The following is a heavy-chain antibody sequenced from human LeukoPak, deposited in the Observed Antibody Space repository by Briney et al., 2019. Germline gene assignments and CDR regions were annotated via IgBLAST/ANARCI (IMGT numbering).Heavy chain of an antibody. Sequence: SVKVSCKASGGTFSSYAISWVRQAPGQGLEWMGGIIPIFGTANYAQKFQGRVTITADKSTSTAYMELSSLRSEDTAVYYCARYPYCSGGSCYSGGDYWGQGTLVTVSS. V-gene: IGHV1-69*06. CDR3: ARYPYCSGGSCYSGGDY. J-gene: IGHJ4*02. D-gene: IGHD2-15*01. CDR2: IIPIFGTA. CDR1: GGTFSSYA.